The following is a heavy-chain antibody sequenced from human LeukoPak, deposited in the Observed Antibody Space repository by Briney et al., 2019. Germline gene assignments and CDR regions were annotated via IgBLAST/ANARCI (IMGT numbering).Heavy chain of an antibody. D-gene: IGHD3-10*01. CDR1: GGSFSGYY. J-gene: IGHJ4*02. Sequence: PSETLSLTCAVYGGSFSGYYWSWIRQPPGKGLEWIGEINHSGSTNYNPSLKSRVTISVDTSKNQFSLKLSSVTAADTAVYYCARRKSYMVRGVIDYWGQGTLVTVSS. V-gene: IGHV4-34*01. CDR3: ARRKSYMVRGVIDY. CDR2: INHSGST.